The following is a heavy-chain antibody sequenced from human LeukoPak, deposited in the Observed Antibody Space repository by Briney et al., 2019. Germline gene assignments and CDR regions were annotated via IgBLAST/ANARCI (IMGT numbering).Heavy chain of an antibody. CDR2: ISWNSGSI. V-gene: IGHV3-9*01. J-gene: IGHJ3*02. Sequence: GGSLRLSCVASGFTFDDYAMHWVRQAPGKGLEWISGISWNSGSIGYADSVKGRFTISRDNAKNSLYLQMNSLRAEDTAVYYCARDAFDIWGQGTMVTVSS. CDR1: GFTFDDYA. CDR3: ARDAFDI.